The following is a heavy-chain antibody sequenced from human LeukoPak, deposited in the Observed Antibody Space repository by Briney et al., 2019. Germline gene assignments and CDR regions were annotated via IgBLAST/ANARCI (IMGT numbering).Heavy chain of an antibody. V-gene: IGHV3-33*01. J-gene: IGHJ5*02. CDR1: GFIFCSYG. Sequence: GGSLRLSCAASGFIFCSYGMQWVRQAPGEGLEWVAVIWYDGSNKYYADSVKGRFTISRDNSKNTLYLQMNSLTAEDTAVYYCARFSESNWFDPWGQGTLVTVSS. D-gene: IGHD6-19*01. CDR3: ARFSESNWFDP. CDR2: IWYDGSNK.